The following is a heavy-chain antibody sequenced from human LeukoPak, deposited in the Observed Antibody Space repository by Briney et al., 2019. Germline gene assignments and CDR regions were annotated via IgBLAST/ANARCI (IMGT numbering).Heavy chain of an antibody. J-gene: IGHJ4*02. CDR2: INHSGST. CDR1: GGSFSGYY. Sequence: SETLSLTCAVYGGSFSGYYWSWIRQPPGKGLEWIGEINHSGSTNYNPSLKSRVTISVDTSKNQFSLKLSSVTAADTAVYYCARRRDMATIPFWYFGYWGQGTLVTVSS. D-gene: IGHD5-24*01. CDR3: ARRRDMATIPFWYFGY. V-gene: IGHV4-34*01.